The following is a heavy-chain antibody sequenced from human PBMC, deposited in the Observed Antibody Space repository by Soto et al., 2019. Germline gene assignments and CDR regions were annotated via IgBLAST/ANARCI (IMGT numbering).Heavy chain of an antibody. D-gene: IGHD2-8*01. CDR2: ISYDGSNK. Sequence: GGSLRLSCAASGFTFSSYAMHWVRQAPGKGLEWVAVISYDGSNKYYADSVKGRFTISRDNSKNTLYLQMNSLRAEDTAVYYCAREGSADIVPVYGMDVWGQGTTVTVSS. CDR3: AREGSADIVPVYGMDV. J-gene: IGHJ6*02. V-gene: IGHV3-30-3*01. CDR1: GFTFSSYA.